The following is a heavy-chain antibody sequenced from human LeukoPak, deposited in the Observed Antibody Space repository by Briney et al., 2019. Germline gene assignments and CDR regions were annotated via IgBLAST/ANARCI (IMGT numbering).Heavy chain of an antibody. CDR1: GYTFTNYG. D-gene: IGHD2-21*01. V-gene: IGHV1-18*01. J-gene: IGHJ4*02. Sequence: GASVKVSCKASGYTFTNYGISWVRQAPGQGLEWMGWISAYNANTNYAQMLQDRVTMTTDTSTSTAYMDLRSLRSDDTAVYYCARDDSFFDYWGQGTLVTVSS. CDR3: ARDDSFFDY. CDR2: ISAYNANT.